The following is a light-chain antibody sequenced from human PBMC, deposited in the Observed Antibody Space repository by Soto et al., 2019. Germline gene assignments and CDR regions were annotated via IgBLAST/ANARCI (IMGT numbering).Light chain of an antibody. CDR2: AAS. V-gene: IGKV1-27*01. CDR1: QSISSW. Sequence: DVQMNQSPSTLSASIGDRVTITCRASQSISSWLAWYQQKPGKAPNLLIYAASTLQSGVPSRFSGSGSGTDFTLTISSLQPEDVATYYCQKYNSAPRTFGQGTKVDI. J-gene: IGKJ1*01. CDR3: QKYNSAPRT.